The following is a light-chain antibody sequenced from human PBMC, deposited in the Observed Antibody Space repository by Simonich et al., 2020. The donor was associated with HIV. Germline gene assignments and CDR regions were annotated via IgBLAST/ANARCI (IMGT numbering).Light chain of an antibody. J-gene: IGKJ2*01. V-gene: IGKV3-15*01. CDR3: QQYNNWPYT. CDR2: GAS. CDR1: QSISSN. Sequence: EIVMTQSPATLSVSPGERATLSCTASQSISSNLAWYQPKPGQAPRLLIYGASTRATGIPSRFSGSGSGTEFTLTIGNMQSEDFAVYYCQQYNNWPYTFGQGTKLEIK.